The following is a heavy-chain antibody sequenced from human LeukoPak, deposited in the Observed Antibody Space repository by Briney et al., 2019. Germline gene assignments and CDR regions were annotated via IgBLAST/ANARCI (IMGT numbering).Heavy chain of an antibody. CDR2: ISYDGSNK. J-gene: IGHJ4*02. V-gene: IGHV3-30*18. CDR1: GFTFSSYG. CDR3: AKLGTGTTSG. D-gene: IGHD1-1*01. Sequence: PGGSLRLSCAASGFTFSSYGMHWVRQAPGKGLEWVAVISYDGSNKYYADSVKGRFTISRDNSKNTLYLQMSSLRAEDTAVYYCAKLGTGTTSGWGQGTLVTVSS.